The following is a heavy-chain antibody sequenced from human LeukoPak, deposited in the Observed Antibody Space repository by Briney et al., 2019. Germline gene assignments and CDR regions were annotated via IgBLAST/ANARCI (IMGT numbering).Heavy chain of an antibody. J-gene: IGHJ3*02. CDR2: ISGSGGST. D-gene: IGHD4-11*01. CDR1: GFTFSNYA. Sequence: QTGGSLRLSCAASGFTFSNYAMTWVRQAPGKGLEWVSSISGSGGSTYFADSVKGRFTISRDNSKNTLYLQMNNLRAEDTAVYYCAKKKGSNSYDSIDIWGQGTMVTVSS. V-gene: IGHV3-23*01. CDR3: AKKKGSNSYDSIDI.